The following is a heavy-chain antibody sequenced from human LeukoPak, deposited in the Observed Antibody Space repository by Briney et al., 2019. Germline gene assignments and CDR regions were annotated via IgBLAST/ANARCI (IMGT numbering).Heavy chain of an antibody. Sequence: GGSLRLSCAASGFTFSSYGMHWVRQAPGKGLGWVAVIWYDGSNKYYADSVKGRFTISRDNFKNTLYLQMNSLRAEDTAVYYCAREYLTIPYGMDVWGQGTTVTVSS. CDR2: IWYDGSNK. V-gene: IGHV3-33*01. CDR1: GFTFSSYG. J-gene: IGHJ6*02. CDR3: AREYLTIPYGMDV. D-gene: IGHD3-3*01.